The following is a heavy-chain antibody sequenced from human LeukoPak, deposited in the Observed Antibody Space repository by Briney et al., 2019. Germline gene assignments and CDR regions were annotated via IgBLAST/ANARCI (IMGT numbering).Heavy chain of an antibody. V-gene: IGHV4-59*01. D-gene: IGHD3-10*01. J-gene: IGHJ4*02. CDR2: IYYSGSI. CDR3: AGGWFGELLGGY. Sequence: SETLSLTCTVSGGSIRSYYWSWIRQPPGKGLECLGYIYYSGSINYNPSLESRVTIPVYTSKYQFSLKLSAVTAADTAVYYCAGGWFGELLGGYWGQGTLVTVSS. CDR1: GGSIRSYY.